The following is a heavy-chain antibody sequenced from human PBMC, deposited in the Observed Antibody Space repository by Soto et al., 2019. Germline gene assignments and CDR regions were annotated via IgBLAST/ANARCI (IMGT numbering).Heavy chain of an antibody. J-gene: IGHJ6*03. Sequence: QVQLQESGPGLVKPSQTLSLTCTVSGGPINSGGYYWTWIRQPPGKGLEWIGYIHYSGRTFHNPSLESRVIISVDTSKNQFSLNLRSVTAADTAVYYCARFSPPGYYYMDVWGKGTSVTVAS. CDR3: ARFSPPGYYYMDV. CDR2: IHYSGRT. V-gene: IGHV4-31*03. CDR1: GGPINSGGYY.